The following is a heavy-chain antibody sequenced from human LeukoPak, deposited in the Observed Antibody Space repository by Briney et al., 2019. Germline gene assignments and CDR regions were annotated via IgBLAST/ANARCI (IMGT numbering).Heavy chain of an antibody. J-gene: IGHJ5*02. V-gene: IGHV3-21*06. CDR1: GFSFSDYS. CDR2: INSRSNDI. D-gene: IGHD6-13*01. CDR3: AREGRAYRYSSSWYPTPSWFDP. Sequence: GGSLRLSCVASGFSFSDYSMNWVRQAPGRGLEWVSSINSRSNDIYYADSVKGRFTISRDNAKNSLYLQMNSLRAEDTAVYYCAREGRAYRYSSSWYPTPSWFDPWGQGTLVTVSS.